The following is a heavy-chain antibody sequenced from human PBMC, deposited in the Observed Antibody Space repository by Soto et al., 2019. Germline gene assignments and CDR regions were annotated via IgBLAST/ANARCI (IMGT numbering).Heavy chain of an antibody. CDR1: GGTFSHFV. D-gene: IGHD1-7*01. J-gene: IGHJ4*02. CDR3: ATLRVRDQAALQLPDDH. Sequence: QVQLVQYGAEVKKPGSSVKVSCKASGGTFSHFVFSWVRQAPGQGLEWMGGIIPILHTTEYAQKFQDRVKITADKSTSTAYMELRSQTSEDTALYYCATLRVRDQAALQLPDDHWGQGTPVTVSS. V-gene: IGHV1-69*06. CDR2: IIPILHTT.